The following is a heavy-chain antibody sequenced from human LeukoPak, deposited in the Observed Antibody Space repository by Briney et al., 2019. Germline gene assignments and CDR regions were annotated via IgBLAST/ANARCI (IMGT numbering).Heavy chain of an antibody. J-gene: IGHJ4*02. V-gene: IGHV3-7*01. D-gene: IGHD3-10*01. CDR3: ARDPPHDTYYYGSVDVKV. CDR1: GFTFSSYW. CDR2: IKQDGSEK. Sequence: GGSLRLSCAASGFTFSSYWMSWVRQAPGKGLEWVANIKQDGSEKYYVDSVKGRFTISRDNAKNSLYLQMNSLRAEDTAVYYCARDPPHDTYYYGSVDVKVWGQGTLVTVSS.